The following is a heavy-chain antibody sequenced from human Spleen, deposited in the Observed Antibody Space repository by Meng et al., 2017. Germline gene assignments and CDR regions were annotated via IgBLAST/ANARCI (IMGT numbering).Heavy chain of an antibody. CDR3: ARELYDTSGYYYGY. Sequence: ASVKVSCKASGYTFTGYYMHWVRQAPGQGLEWMGRINPNSGGTNYAQKFQGRVTMTRDTSISTAYMELSRLRSDDTAVYYCARELYDTSGYYYGYWGQGTLVTVSS. CDR2: INPNSGGT. CDR1: GYTFTGYY. V-gene: IGHV1-2*06. J-gene: IGHJ4*02. D-gene: IGHD3-22*01.